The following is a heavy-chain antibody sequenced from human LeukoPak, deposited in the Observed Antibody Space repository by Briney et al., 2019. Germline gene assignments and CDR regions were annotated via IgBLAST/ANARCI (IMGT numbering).Heavy chain of an antibody. CDR1: GGSFSGYY. D-gene: IGHD6-6*01. Sequence: KPSETLSLTCAVYGGSFSGYYWSWIRQPPGKGLEWIGEINHSGSTNYNPSLKSRVTISVDRSKNQFSLKLSSVTAADTAVYYCARVFEYSSSSRWFDPWGQGTLVTVSS. J-gene: IGHJ5*02. CDR2: INHSGST. CDR3: ARVFEYSSSSRWFDP. V-gene: IGHV4-34*01.